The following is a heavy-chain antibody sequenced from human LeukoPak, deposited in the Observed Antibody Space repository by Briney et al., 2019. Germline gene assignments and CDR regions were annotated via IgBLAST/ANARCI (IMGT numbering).Heavy chain of an antibody. CDR1: GGSISTSNYY. CDR3: ARLGGVSAAIFGWFDP. Sequence: KPSETLSLTCTVSGGSISTSNYYWGWIRQPPGKGLEWIGNIFYSGSTYYSPSLKSRVTISLDTSRNQFSLKLTSGTAADTAVYYCARLGGVSAAIFGWFDPWGQGTLVTVSS. V-gene: IGHV4-39*07. J-gene: IGHJ5*02. CDR2: IFYSGST. D-gene: IGHD2-2*01.